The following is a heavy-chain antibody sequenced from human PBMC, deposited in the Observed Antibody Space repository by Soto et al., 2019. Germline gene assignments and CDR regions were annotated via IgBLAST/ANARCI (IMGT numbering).Heavy chain of an antibody. CDR3: AKVTFRYYFDY. CDR2: IKQDESEK. V-gene: IGHV3-7*05. D-gene: IGHD2-21*02. Sequence: GGSLRLSCAASGFTFSSYWMSWVRQAPGKGLEWVANIKQDESEKYYADSVKGRFTISRDNSKNTLYLQMNSLRAEDTAVYYCAKVTFRYYFDYWGQGTLVTVSS. CDR1: GFTFSSYW. J-gene: IGHJ4*02.